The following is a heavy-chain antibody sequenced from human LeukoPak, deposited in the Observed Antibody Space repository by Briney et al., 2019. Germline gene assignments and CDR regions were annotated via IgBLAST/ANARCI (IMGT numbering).Heavy chain of an antibody. CDR1: GFTLSSYV. CDR2: ISYDGSNE. J-gene: IGHJ4*02. V-gene: IGHV3-30*04. D-gene: IGHD1-26*01. CDR3: AKGGAQV. Sequence: PGGSLRLSCAASGFTLSSYVMHWVRQAPGKGLEWVAVISYDGSNEYYADSVKDRFTISRDNSKNTLYLQMNSLRAEDTAVYYCAKGGAQVGGQGTLVTVSS.